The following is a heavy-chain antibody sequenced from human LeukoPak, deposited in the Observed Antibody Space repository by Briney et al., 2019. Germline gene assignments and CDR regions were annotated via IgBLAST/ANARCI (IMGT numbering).Heavy chain of an antibody. V-gene: IGHV3-23*01. D-gene: IGHD6-13*01. Sequence: GGSLRLSCAASGFTFSSYAMSWVRQAPGKGLEWVSAISGSGGSTYYADSVKGRFTISRDNSKNTLYLQMNSLRAEDTAVYYCAKDSSSWSYYYYGMDVWGQGTTVTVFS. CDR1: GFTFSSYA. J-gene: IGHJ6*02. CDR3: AKDSSSWSYYYYGMDV. CDR2: ISGSGGST.